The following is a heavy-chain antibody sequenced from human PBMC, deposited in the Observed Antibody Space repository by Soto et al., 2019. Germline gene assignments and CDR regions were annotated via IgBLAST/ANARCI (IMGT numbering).Heavy chain of an antibody. CDR1: GFIFDDYA. Sequence: ESGGGLVQPGRSLRLSCAASGFIFDDYAMHWVRQAPGKGLEWVSGISWNSGSIGYADSVKGRFTISRDNAKNSLYLQMNSLRAEDTALYYCAKDNTGTITYYYMDVWGKGTTVTVSS. D-gene: IGHD1-1*01. V-gene: IGHV3-9*01. CDR2: ISWNSGSI. J-gene: IGHJ6*03. CDR3: AKDNTGTITYYYMDV.